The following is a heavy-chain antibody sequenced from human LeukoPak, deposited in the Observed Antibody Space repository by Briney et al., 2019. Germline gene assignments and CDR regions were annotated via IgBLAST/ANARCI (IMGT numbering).Heavy chain of an antibody. CDR3: ARKENVYYYFDY. CDR2: ICHSGTT. V-gene: IGHV4-28*01. D-gene: IGHD3-10*01. CDR1: GYSITSSSW. J-gene: IGHJ4*02. Sequence: TSDTLSLTCAVSGYSITSSSWWGWIRQPPGKGLEWIGYICHSGTTYYNPSLQSRVTMSVDTSKNQFSLKLSSVTAVDTAVYYCARKENVYYYFDYWGQGTLVTVSS.